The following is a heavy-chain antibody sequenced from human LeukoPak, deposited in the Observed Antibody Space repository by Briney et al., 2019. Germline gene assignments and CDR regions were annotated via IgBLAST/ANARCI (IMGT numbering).Heavy chain of an antibody. CDR2: ISYDGSNK. CDR3: ARPYGSGSPYIYCYYYGMDV. V-gene: IGHV3-30-3*01. J-gene: IGHJ6*02. CDR1: GFTFSSYA. Sequence: GGSLRLSCAASGFTFSSYAMHWVRQAPGKGLEWVAVISYDGSNKYYADSVKGRFTISRDNSKNTLYLQMNSLRAEDTAVYYCARPYGSGSPYIYCYYYGMDVWGQGTTVTVSS. D-gene: IGHD3-10*01.